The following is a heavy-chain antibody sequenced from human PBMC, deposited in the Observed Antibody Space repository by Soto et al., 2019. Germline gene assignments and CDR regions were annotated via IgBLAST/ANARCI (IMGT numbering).Heavy chain of an antibody. Sequence: QVQLVESGGGLVKPGGSLRLSCAASGFTFSDYYMSWIRQAPGKGLEWVSYISSRGSTIYYADSVKGRFTISRDNAENSLYLQMNSLRAEDPAVYYCARVSLKTIAVAGFGDYWGQGTLVTVSS. CDR1: GFTFSDYY. D-gene: IGHD6-19*01. CDR3: ARVSLKTIAVAGFGDY. V-gene: IGHV3-11*01. J-gene: IGHJ4*02. CDR2: ISSRGSTI.